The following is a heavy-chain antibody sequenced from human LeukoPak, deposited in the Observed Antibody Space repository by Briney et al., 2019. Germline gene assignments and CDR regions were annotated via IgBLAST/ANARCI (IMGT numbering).Heavy chain of an antibody. V-gene: IGHV3-30-3*01. Sequence: GGSLRLSCAASGFTFRNYVIHWVRQAPGKGLEWVAVTSSDLNVKLYAGSVKGRFTISRDNSRSTLYLQMNSLRPEDTAIYYCAREGYYGSGSPPSLYFDYWGQGALVTVSS. CDR1: GFTFRNYV. D-gene: IGHD3-10*01. J-gene: IGHJ4*02. CDR3: AREGYYGSGSPPSLYFDY. CDR2: TSSDLNVK.